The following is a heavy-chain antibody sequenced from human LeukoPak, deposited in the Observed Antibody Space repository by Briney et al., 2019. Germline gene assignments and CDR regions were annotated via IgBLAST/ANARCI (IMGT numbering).Heavy chain of an antibody. D-gene: IGHD3-10*01. Sequence: GRSPRLSCAASGFTFSSYAMHWVRQAPGKGLEWVAVISYDGSNKYYADSVKGRFPISRDNSKNTLYLQMNSLRAEDTAVYYCARAPYGSGSYWLDYWGQGTRVTLSS. CDR1: GFTFSSYA. V-gene: IGHV3-30-3*01. CDR3: ARAPYGSGSYWLDY. J-gene: IGHJ4*02. CDR2: ISYDGSNK.